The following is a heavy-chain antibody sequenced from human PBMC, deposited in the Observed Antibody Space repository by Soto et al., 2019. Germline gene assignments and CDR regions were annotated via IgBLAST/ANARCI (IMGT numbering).Heavy chain of an antibody. CDR3: ARGHDYSLDY. CDR1: GGSFSGYY. Sequence: PETLSLTCAVYGGSFSGYYWSWIRQPPGKGLEWIGEINHSGSTNYNPSLKSRVTISVDTSKNQFSLKLSSVTAADTAVYYCARGHDYSLDYWGQGTLVTVSS. D-gene: IGHD4-4*01. V-gene: IGHV4-34*01. CDR2: INHSGST. J-gene: IGHJ4*02.